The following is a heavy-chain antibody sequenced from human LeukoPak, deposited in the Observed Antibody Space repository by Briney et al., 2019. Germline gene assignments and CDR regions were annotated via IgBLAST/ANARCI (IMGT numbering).Heavy chain of an antibody. V-gene: IGHV3-23*01. D-gene: IGHD3-10*01. CDR3: AKNFASGRGVPYAMDV. J-gene: IGHJ6*02. CDR2: ISGISGSTT. Sequence: GGSLRLSCAASGFTVSSKYMSWVRQAPGKGLEWVSAISGISGSTTIYADSVKGRFAVSRDNSRNTLFLQMNSLRAEDTAVYYCAKNFASGRGVPYAMDVWGQGTTATVAS. CDR1: GFTVSSKY.